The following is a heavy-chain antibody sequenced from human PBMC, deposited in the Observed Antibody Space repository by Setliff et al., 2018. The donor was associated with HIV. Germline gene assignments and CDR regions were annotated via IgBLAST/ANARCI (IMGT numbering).Heavy chain of an antibody. D-gene: IGHD3-22*01. CDR2: IDHRGRP. CDR1: GGSFSDYY. J-gene: IGHJ4*02. V-gene: IGHV4-34*01. Sequence: SETLSLTCGIYGGSFSDYYWSWIRQPPGKGLEWIGEIDHRGRPKYNPSLKSRVTISVDTSKNQFSLRLSSVTAADTAVYYCARHDSGGYYSLDYWGQGTLVTVSS. CDR3: ARHDSGGYYSLDY.